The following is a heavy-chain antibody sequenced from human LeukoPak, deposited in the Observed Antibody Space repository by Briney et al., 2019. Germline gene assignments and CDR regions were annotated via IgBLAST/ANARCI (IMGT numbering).Heavy chain of an antibody. J-gene: IGHJ4*02. Sequence: SETLSLTCAVYGGSFSGYYWSWIRQPPGKGPEWIGEINHSGSTNYNPSLKSRVTISVDTSKNQFSLKLSSVTAADTAVYYCASRRKQQLVDFDYWGQGTLVTVSS. D-gene: IGHD6-13*01. CDR3: ASRRKQQLVDFDY. CDR1: GGSFSGYY. V-gene: IGHV4-34*01. CDR2: INHSGST.